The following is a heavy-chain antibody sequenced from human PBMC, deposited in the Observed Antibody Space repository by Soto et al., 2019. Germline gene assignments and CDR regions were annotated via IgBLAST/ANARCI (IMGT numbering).Heavy chain of an antibody. J-gene: IGHJ3*02. CDR2: IYDTGISGYTPST. CDR1: GGSITSSY. Sequence: SETLSLTCTVSGGSITSSYWSWIRRPPGKGLEWIAYIYDTGISGYTPSTSYNPSLKSRVTMSVDTSKSQFSLKLTSVTAADTAVYYCARGHNLGGSTFDIWGQGTSVTVSS. D-gene: IGHD3-16*01. V-gene: IGHV4-59*01. CDR3: ARGHNLGGSTFDI.